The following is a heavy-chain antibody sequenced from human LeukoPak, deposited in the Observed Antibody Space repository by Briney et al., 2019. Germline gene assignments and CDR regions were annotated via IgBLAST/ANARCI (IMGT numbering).Heavy chain of an antibody. CDR2: SKSDGSST. V-gene: IGHV3-74*01. J-gene: IGHJ2*01. CDR1: GFTFSNYW. D-gene: IGHD3-22*01. CDR3: ARMDYYDSSGYPHWYFDL. Sequence: PGGSLRLPCAASGFTFSNYWMHWVRQAPGKGLVWVSRSKSDGSSTSYADSVKGRFTISRDNAKNTLYLQMNSLRAEDTAVYYCARMDYYDSSGYPHWYFDLWGRGTLVTVSS.